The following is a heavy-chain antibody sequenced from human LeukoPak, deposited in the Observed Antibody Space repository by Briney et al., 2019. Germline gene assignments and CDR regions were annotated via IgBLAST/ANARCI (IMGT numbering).Heavy chain of an antibody. J-gene: IGHJ4*02. D-gene: IGHD1-1*01. CDR2: ISGSGGST. CDR3: AKLRLERRTGGYYFDY. Sequence: PGGSLRLSCAASGFTFSSYAMSWVRQAPGKGLEWVSAISGSGGSTYYADSVKGRFTISRDNSKNTLYLQMNSLRAEDTAVHYCAKLRLERRTGGYYFDYWGQGTLVTVSS. V-gene: IGHV3-23*01. CDR1: GFTFSSYA.